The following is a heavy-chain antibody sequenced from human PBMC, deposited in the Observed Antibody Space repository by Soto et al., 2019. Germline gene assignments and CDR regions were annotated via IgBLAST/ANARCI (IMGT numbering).Heavy chain of an antibody. CDR1: GGSISSYY. D-gene: IGHD2-2*01. CDR2: IYYSGST. CDR3: ARHSQRYGHDDY. J-gene: IGHJ4*02. V-gene: IGHV4-59*08. Sequence: PSETLSLTCTVSGGSISSYYWSWIRQPPGKGLEWIGYIYYSGSTNYNPSLKSRATISVDTSKNQFSLKLSSVTAADTAVYYCARHSQRYGHDDYWGQGTLVTVSS.